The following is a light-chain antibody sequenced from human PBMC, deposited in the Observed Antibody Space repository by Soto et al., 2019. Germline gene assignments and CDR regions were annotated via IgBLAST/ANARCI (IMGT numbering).Light chain of an antibody. CDR3: QSYDSTLSARYV. Sequence: QSALTQPASVSGSPGQSITISCTGTSSDVGGYKYVSWYQHHPGQAPKLMIHAVNSRPSGVSTRFSGSKSGNTASLTISGLQPEDEGDYYCQSYDSTLSARYVFGTGTKVTVL. CDR2: AVN. CDR1: SSDVGGYKY. J-gene: IGLJ1*01. V-gene: IGLV2-14*01.